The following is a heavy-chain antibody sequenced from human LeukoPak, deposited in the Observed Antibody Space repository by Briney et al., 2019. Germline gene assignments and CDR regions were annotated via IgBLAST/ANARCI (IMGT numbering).Heavy chain of an antibody. D-gene: IGHD1-26*01. Sequence: SETLSLTCTVSGGSISSYYWSWIRQPPGKGLEWIGYIYYSGSTNYNPSLKSRVTISVDTSKNQFSLKLSSVTAADTAVYYCAREKSDSGSFFDYWGQGTLVTVSS. CDR1: GGSISSYY. J-gene: IGHJ4*02. CDR2: IYYSGST. V-gene: IGHV4-59*01. CDR3: AREKSDSGSFFDY.